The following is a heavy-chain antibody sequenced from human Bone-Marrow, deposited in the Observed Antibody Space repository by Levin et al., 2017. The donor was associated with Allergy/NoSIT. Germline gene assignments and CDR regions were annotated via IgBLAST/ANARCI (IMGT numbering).Heavy chain of an antibody. CDR2: VSGYNGDT. D-gene: IGHD6-6*01. J-gene: IGHJ3*02. CDR1: GYTFTNYG. CDR3: AGDLDVATSSLSPGDAFDI. Sequence: GESLKISCKASGYTFTNYGVTWVRQAPGQGLEWIGWVSGYNGDTNYEPKVQGRVTMTRDSYTTTAYMELRNLRSDDTAVYYCAGDLDVATSSLSPGDAFDIWGQGTMVTVSS. V-gene: IGHV1-18*01.